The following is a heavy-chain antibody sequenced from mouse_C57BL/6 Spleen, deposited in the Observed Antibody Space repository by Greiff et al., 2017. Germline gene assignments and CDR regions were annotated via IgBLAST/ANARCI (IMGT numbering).Heavy chain of an antibody. J-gene: IGHJ4*01. CDR3: ATGYDYERDYAMDY. CDR2: IDPENGDT. D-gene: IGHD2-4*01. Sequence: EVNVVESGAELVRPGASVKLSCTASGFNIKDDYMHWVKQRPEQGLEWIGWIDPENGDTEYASKFQGKATITADTSSNTAYLQLSSLTSEDTAVYYCATGYDYERDYAMDYWGQGTSVTVSS. CDR1: GFNIKDDY. V-gene: IGHV14-4*01.